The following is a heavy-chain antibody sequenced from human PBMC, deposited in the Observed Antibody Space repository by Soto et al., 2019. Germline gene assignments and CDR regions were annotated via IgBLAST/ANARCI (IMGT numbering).Heavy chain of an antibody. Sequence: QVQLVQSGAEVKRPGASVKVSCQASGYAFSAYYIHWVRQAPGQVLEWMGWVNPHTGDSKYTEIFKGRVTLTSDTSTNTSYMDLTSLTSADTAVYYCARRHGARSNVFRSAFPLDFWGQGTLVAVSS. CDR3: ARRHGARSNVFRSAFPLDF. CDR2: VNPHTGDS. CDR1: GYAFSAYY. J-gene: IGHJ4*01. D-gene: IGHD3-3*01. V-gene: IGHV1-2*02.